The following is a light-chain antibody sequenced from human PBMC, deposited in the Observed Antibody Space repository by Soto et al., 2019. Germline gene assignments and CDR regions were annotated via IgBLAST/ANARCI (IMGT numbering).Light chain of an antibody. CDR3: QQYGGSPGT. CDR1: QSVSSSY. J-gene: IGKJ2*01. V-gene: IGKV3-20*01. CDR2: GAS. Sequence: EIVLTQSPGTLSLSPGERATLSCRASQSVSSSYLAWYQQKPGQAPRLLIYGASSRATGIPDRFSGSGSGTDFTLTINRLEPEDFAVYYCQQYGGSPGTFGQGTKLEIK.